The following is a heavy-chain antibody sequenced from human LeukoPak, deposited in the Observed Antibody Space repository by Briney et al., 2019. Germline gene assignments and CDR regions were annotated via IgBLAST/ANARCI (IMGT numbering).Heavy chain of an antibody. CDR3: ARGPSGASGHDY. D-gene: IGHD3-10*01. Sequence: SETLSLTCTVSGASISSSYWSWIRQPAGKGLEWIGRTYPSGSTNYNPSLKSRVTMSVDTSKNQFSLRLSSVTAADTAVYYCARGPSGASGHDYWGQGTQVTVSS. V-gene: IGHV4-4*07. CDR2: TYPSGST. CDR1: GASISSSY. J-gene: IGHJ4*02.